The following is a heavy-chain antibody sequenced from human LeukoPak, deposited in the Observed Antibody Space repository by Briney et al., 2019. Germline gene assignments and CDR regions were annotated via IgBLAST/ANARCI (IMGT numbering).Heavy chain of an antibody. J-gene: IGHJ4*02. Sequence: GGSLRLSCAASGFTFSSYGMHWVRQAPGKGLEWVAVISYDGSNKYYADSVKGRFTISRDNSKNTLYLQMNSLRAEDTAVYYCAKDLKTDFWSGYCSGQGDYWGQGTLVTVSS. V-gene: IGHV3-30*18. CDR1: GFTFSSYG. CDR3: AKDLKTDFWSGYCSGQGDY. D-gene: IGHD3-3*01. CDR2: ISYDGSNK.